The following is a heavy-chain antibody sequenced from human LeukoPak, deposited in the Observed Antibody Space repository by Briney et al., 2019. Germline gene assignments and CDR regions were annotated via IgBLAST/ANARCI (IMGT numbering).Heavy chain of an antibody. J-gene: IGHJ4*02. CDR2: VAPYNGHT. V-gene: IGHV1-18*01. CDR3: ARGFSSSTPSDY. CDR1: LYSLTNYG. D-gene: IGHD6-6*01. Sequence: GASVKVSCKAPLYSLTNYGVSWVRHAPGQGLEWVGWVAPYNGHTNYAQKFQGRVTLTTDTSTNTAYMELRSLKSDDTTVYYRARGFSSSTPSDYWGQGTLVTVAS.